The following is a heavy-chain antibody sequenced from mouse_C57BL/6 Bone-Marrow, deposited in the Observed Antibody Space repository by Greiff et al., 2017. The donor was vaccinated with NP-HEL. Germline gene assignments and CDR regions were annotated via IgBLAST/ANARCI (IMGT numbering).Heavy chain of an antibody. D-gene: IGHD1-1*01. CDR1: GYSITSGYY. CDR2: ISYDGSN. V-gene: IGHV3-6*01. J-gene: IGHJ1*03. CDR3: ARTYYYWYFDV. Sequence: EVQLVESGPGLVKPSQSLSLTCSVTGYSITSGYYWNWIRQFPGNKLEWMGYISYDGSNNYNPSLKNRISITRDTSKNQFFLKLNSVTTEDTATYYCARTYYYWYFDVWGTGTTVTVSS.